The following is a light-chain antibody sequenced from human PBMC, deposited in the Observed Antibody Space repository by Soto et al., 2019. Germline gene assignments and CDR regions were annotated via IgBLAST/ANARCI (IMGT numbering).Light chain of an antibody. V-gene: IGKV1-5*03. CDR2: KAS. Sequence: EIQMTQSPSTLYGSVGDRVTITCRASQTISSWLAWYQQKPGKAPKLLIYKASTLKSGVPSRFSGSGSGTEFTLTISILQPDDFATYYCQHYNSYSEAFVQGTKVDIK. CDR1: QTISSW. CDR3: QHYNSYSEA. J-gene: IGKJ1*01.